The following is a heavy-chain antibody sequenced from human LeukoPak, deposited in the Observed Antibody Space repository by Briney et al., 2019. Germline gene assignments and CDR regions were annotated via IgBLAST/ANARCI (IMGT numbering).Heavy chain of an antibody. CDR3: ARDNYYYDSSGYVYYFDY. D-gene: IGHD3-22*01. V-gene: IGHV1-2*02. CDR1: GYTFTGYY. J-gene: IGHJ4*02. Sequence: GASVTVSCKASGYTFTGYYMHWVRQAPGQGLEWMGWINPNSGGTNYAQKFQGRVTMTRDTSISTAYMELSRLRSDDTAVYYCARDNYYYDSSGYVYYFDYWGQGTLVTVSS. CDR2: INPNSGGT.